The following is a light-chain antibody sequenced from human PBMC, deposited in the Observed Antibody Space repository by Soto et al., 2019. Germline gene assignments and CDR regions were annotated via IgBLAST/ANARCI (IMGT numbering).Light chain of an antibody. CDR3: ATWDDSLSVLYV. V-gene: IGLV1-47*01. CDR1: SSNIGSNS. Sequence: QSVLTQPPSASGTPGQRVTISCSGSSSNIGSNSVYWYQQLPGAAPKLLIFRSNQRPSGVPDRFSGSKSGTSASLAISGLRSEDEAEYYCATWDDSLSVLYVFGPGTKLTVL. CDR2: RSN. J-gene: IGLJ1*01.